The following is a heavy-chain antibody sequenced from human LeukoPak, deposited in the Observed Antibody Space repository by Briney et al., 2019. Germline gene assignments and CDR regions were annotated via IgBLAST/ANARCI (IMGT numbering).Heavy chain of an antibody. J-gene: IGHJ4*02. CDR2: TSGDGITT. CDR3: ARDHVYGGADY. V-gene: IGHV3-43*02. D-gene: IGHD5/OR15-5a*01. CDR1: GFTFHNYA. Sequence: QPGGSLRLSCAASGFTFHNYAIHWVRQALGKGLEWVSLTSGDGITTYFADSVKGRFTISRDNSKSSLFLQMNSLRTEDTALYYCARDHVYGGADYWGQGTLVTVSS.